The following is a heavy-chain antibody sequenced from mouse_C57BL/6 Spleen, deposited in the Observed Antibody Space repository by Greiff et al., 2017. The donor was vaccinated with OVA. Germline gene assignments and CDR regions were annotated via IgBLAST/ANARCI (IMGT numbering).Heavy chain of an antibody. Sequence: VQLQQSGAELARPGASVKMSCKASGYTFTSYTMHWVKQRPGQGLEWIGYINPSSGYTKYIQKFKDKATLTADKSSSTAYMQLSSLTSEDSAVYYCARSGTAQATYYFDYWGQGTTLTVSS. CDR3: ARSGTAQATYYFDY. CDR1: GYTFTSYT. D-gene: IGHD3-2*02. CDR2: INPSSGYT. J-gene: IGHJ2*01. V-gene: IGHV1-4*01.